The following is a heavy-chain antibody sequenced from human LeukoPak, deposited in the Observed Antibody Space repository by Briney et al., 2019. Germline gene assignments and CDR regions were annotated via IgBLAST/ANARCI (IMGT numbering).Heavy chain of an antibody. CDR2: IYTSGST. CDR1: GGSISSYY. J-gene: IGHJ3*02. CDR3: ARDCKERAENGLSTSCLHAFDI. V-gene: IGHV4-4*07. D-gene: IGHD2-2*01. Sequence: KPSETLSLTCTVSGGSISSYYWSWIRPPAGKGLERIGRIYTSGSTNYNPSLKSRVTISVDTSKNQFSLKLSSVTAADTAVYYCARDCKERAENGLSTSCLHAFDIWGQGTMVTVSS.